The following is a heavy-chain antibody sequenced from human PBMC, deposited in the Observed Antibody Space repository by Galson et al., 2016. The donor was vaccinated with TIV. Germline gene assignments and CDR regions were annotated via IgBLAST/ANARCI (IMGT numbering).Heavy chain of an antibody. CDR3: ARATLWVFGVVMSLDY. V-gene: IGHV6-1*01. Sequence: CAISGDSVSSDSAAWNWIRQSPSRGLEWLGRTYYRSKWYNDYAVAVKSRITITPDTSKNQVSLQLHSVTPEGTAVYYCARATLWVFGVVMSLDYWGQGTHVTVSS. J-gene: IGHJ4*02. D-gene: IGHD3-3*01. CDR1: GDSVSSDSAA. CDR2: TYYRSKWYN.